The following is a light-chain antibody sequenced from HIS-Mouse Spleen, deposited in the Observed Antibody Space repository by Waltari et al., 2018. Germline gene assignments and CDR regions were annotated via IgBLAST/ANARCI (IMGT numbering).Light chain of an antibody. CDR3: QQYYSTPYT. CDR2: CAS. CDR1: QSVLYSSNNKNY. V-gene: IGKV4-1*01. J-gene: IGKJ2*01. Sequence: DIVMTQSPDSLAVSLGERATINCKSSQSVLYSSNNKNYLAWYQQKPGQPPKLLSYCASTREAGVPDRFSGSGSGTEFTLTISSLQAEDVAVYYCQQYYSTPYTFGQGTKLEIK.